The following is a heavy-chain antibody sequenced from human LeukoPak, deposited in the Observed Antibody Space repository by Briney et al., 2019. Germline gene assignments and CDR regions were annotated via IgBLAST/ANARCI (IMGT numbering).Heavy chain of an antibody. Sequence: PSETLSLTCTVSGGSISSYYWSWIRQPAGKGLEWIGRIYSSGSTNYNPSLKSRVTMSVDTSKNQVSLKLSSVTAADTAVYYRARQYSSLSSYDYWGQGTLVTVSS. CDR3: ARQYSSLSSYDY. J-gene: IGHJ4*02. V-gene: IGHV4-4*07. CDR1: GGSISSYY. CDR2: IYSSGST. D-gene: IGHD6-19*01.